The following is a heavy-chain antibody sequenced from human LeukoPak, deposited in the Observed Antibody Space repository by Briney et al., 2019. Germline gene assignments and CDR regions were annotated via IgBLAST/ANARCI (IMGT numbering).Heavy chain of an antibody. CDR1: GFTFDDYA. Sequence: GGSLRLSCAASGFTFDDYAMHWVRQAPGKGLEWVSGISWNSGSIGYADSVKGRFTISRDNAKNSLYLQMNILRAEDTALYYCAKDLNDSSGYYYLLDAFDIWGQGTMVTVSS. V-gene: IGHV3-9*01. CDR2: ISWNSGSI. D-gene: IGHD3-22*01. J-gene: IGHJ3*02. CDR3: AKDLNDSSGYYYLLDAFDI.